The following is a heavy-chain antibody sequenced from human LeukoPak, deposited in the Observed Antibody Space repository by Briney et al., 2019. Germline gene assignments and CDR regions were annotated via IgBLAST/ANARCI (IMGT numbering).Heavy chain of an antibody. CDR3: AHSSNLPETIPLDY. Sequence: GASVKVSCKASGYTFSSHGINWVRQAPGQGLEWMGWISSYNGNTNYAQKFQGRVTMTTDTSTSTAYMELRSLRSDDTAVYYCAHSSNLPETIPLDYWGQGTLVTVSS. CDR1: GYTFSSHG. J-gene: IGHJ4*02. CDR2: ISSYNGNT. V-gene: IGHV1-18*01. D-gene: IGHD1-14*01.